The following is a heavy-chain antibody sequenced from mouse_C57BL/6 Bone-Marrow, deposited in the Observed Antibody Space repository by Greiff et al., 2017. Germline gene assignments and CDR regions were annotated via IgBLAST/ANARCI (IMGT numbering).Heavy chain of an antibody. CDR1: GYTFTSYW. V-gene: IGHV1-59*01. Sequence: VQLQQPGAELVRPGTSVKLSCKASGYTFTSYWMHWVKQRPGQGLEWIGVIDPSDSYTNYNQKFKGKATLTVDTSSSTAYMQLSSLTSEDSAVYYCARKGMGNYGFAYWGQGTLVTVSA. D-gene: IGHD2-1*01. J-gene: IGHJ3*01. CDR2: IDPSDSYT. CDR3: ARKGMGNYGFAY.